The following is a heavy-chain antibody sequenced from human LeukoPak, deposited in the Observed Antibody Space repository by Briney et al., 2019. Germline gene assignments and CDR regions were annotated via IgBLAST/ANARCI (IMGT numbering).Heavy chain of an antibody. CDR1: GFTFTVYY. Sequence: GGSVRVSCKDSGFTFTVYYIHWVRQAPGEGLEGMGYINPQSGVTNSPQKFQGRVTMTTDTSISASYMELSSLISDDTAMYYCVREGNELLSKNFDYWGQGTLVTVSS. D-gene: IGHD2-21*02. CDR2: INPQSGVT. CDR3: VREGNELLSKNFDY. J-gene: IGHJ4*02. V-gene: IGHV1-2*02.